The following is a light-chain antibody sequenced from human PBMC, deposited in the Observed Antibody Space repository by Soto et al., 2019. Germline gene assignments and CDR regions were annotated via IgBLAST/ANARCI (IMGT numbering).Light chain of an antibody. V-gene: IGLV1-40*01. Sequence: QSVLTQPPSVSGAPGQRVTISCTGSSSNIGAGYDVHWYQQHPGKAPKLMIYDVNKRPSGVPDRFSGSKSGNTASLTISGLQAEDEADYYCCSYAGPYTFDVFGTGTKVTVL. J-gene: IGLJ1*01. CDR3: CSYAGPYTFDV. CDR1: SSNIGAGYD. CDR2: DVN.